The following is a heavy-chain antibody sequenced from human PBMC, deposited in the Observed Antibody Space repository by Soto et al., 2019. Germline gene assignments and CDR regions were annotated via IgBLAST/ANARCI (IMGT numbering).Heavy chain of an antibody. CDR2: IYYSGST. V-gene: IGHV4-59*01. CDR1: GGSISSYY. CDR3: ARATPGYDYIWGSYRFDY. Sequence: PSETLSLTCTVSGGSISSYYWSWIRQPPGKGLEWIGYIYYSGSTNYNPSLKSRVTISVDTSKNQFSLKLSSVTAADTAVYYCARATPGYDYIWGSYRFDYWGQGTLVTVSS. J-gene: IGHJ4*02. D-gene: IGHD3-16*02.